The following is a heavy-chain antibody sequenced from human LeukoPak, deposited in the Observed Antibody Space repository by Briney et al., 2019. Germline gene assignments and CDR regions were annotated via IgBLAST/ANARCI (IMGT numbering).Heavy chain of an antibody. Sequence: PGGSLRLSCAASGFTFSDYYMSWIRQAPGKGLEWVSYISSSGSTIYYADSVKGRFTISRDNAKNSLYLQMNSLRAEDTAVYYCARDYCSSTSCYETTVDYWGQGTLVTVSS. D-gene: IGHD2-2*01. V-gene: IGHV3-11*04. J-gene: IGHJ4*02. CDR1: GFTFSDYY. CDR2: ISSSGSTI. CDR3: ARDYCSSTSCYETTVDY.